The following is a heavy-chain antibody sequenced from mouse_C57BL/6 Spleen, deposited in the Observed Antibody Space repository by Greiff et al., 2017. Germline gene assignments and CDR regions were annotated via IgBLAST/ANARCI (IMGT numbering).Heavy chain of an antibody. CDR1: GYSFTDSN. J-gene: IGHJ4*01. Sequence: VQLQQSGPELVKPGASVKISCKASGYSFTDSNMNWVKQSNGKSLEWIGVINPNYGTTSYNQKFKGKATLTVDQSYSTAYMQLNSLTSEDSAVYYCAREGTTVLSRGYAMDYWGQGTSVTVSS. V-gene: IGHV1-39*01. D-gene: IGHD1-1*01. CDR3: AREGTTVLSRGYAMDY. CDR2: INPNYGTT.